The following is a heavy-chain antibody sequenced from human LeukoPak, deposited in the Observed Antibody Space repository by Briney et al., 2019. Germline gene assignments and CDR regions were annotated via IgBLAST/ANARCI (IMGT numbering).Heavy chain of an antibody. CDR1: GFTFSSYG. J-gene: IGHJ4*02. CDR2: IWYDGSNK. CDR3: ARVAVAGTIFDY. D-gene: IGHD6-19*01. V-gene: IGHV3-33*01. Sequence: TGGSLRLSCAASGFTFSSYGMHWVRQAPGKGLEWVAVIWYDGSNKYYADSVKGRFTISRDNSKNTLYLQMNSLRAEDTAVYYCARVAVAGTIFDYWGRGTLVTVSS.